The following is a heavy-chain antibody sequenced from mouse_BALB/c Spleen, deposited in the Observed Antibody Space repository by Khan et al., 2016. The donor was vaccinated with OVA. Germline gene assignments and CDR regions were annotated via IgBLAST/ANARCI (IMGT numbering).Heavy chain of an antibody. CDR3: ARSAYGNFAY. V-gene: IGHV5-9-3*01. D-gene: IGHD2-1*01. CDR2: ISSDGDYT. J-gene: IGHJ3*01. CDR1: GFTFSTYA. Sequence: DVQLVESGGGLVKPGGSLKLSCAASGFTFSTYAMSWVRQTPEKRLEWVATISSDGDYTYYPDNVTGRFTISRDNAKNTLYLQMSSLRSEDTAMYYCARSAYGNFAYWGQGTLVTVSA.